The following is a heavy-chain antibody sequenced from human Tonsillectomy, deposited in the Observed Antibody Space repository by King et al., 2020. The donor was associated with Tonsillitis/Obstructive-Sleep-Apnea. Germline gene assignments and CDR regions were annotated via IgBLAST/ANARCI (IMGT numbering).Heavy chain of an antibody. CDR1: GFTFSGSA. Sequence: VQLVESGGGLVQPWGSLKLSCAASGFTFSGSAMHWVRQASGKGLEWVGRIRSKANSYATAYAASVKGRFTISRDDSKNTAYLQMNSLKTEDTAVYYCSRQSSGWYDDAFDIWGQGTLVTVSS. CDR3: SRQSSGWYDDAFDI. CDR2: IRSKANSYAT. D-gene: IGHD6-19*01. J-gene: IGHJ3*02. V-gene: IGHV3-73*01.